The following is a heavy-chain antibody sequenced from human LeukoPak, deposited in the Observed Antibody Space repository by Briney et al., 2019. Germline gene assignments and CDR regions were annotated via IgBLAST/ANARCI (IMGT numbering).Heavy chain of an antibody. Sequence: ASVKLSCKASGYTFTSYGISWVARAPGQGLEWRGWISAYNGNTNYAQKLQGRVTMTTDTSTSTAYMELRSLRSDDTAVYYCARGDNPDTYYYGSGSYGRVDYWGQGTLVTVSS. CDR3: ARGDNPDTYYYGSGSYGRVDY. V-gene: IGHV1-18*01. CDR2: ISAYNGNT. D-gene: IGHD3-10*01. CDR1: GYTFTSYG. J-gene: IGHJ4*02.